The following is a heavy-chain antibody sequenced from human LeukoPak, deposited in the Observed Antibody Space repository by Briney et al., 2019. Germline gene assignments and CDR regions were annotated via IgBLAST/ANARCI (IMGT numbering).Heavy chain of an antibody. CDR2: ISTGGGST. CDR3: AKPRDSIVGTTTPTRLATLDI. J-gene: IGHJ3*02. V-gene: IGHV3-23*01. CDR1: GFPFSSNA. Sequence: GRSLRLSCAASGFPFSSNAMSWVRQAPRQGLEWVSAISTGGGSTSYAASVKGRFTISRDNPNNTLYLQMNNLRAEDTAVYYCAKPRDSIVGTTTPTRLATLDIWGQGTMVTVSS. D-gene: IGHD1-26*01.